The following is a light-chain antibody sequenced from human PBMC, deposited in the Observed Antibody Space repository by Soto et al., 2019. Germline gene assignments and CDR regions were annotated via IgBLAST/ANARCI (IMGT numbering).Light chain of an antibody. CDR3: QHYNNWPLT. J-gene: IGKJ4*01. CDR2: GAS. CDR1: QSVSSN. Sequence: EIVMTQSPATLSVSPGERATLSCRASQSVSSNLAWYQQKPGQAPRLLISGASTRATGIPARFSGSGSGTEFTLTISSLQSEDFAVYYCQHYNNWPLTCGGGTTVEIK. V-gene: IGKV3-15*01.